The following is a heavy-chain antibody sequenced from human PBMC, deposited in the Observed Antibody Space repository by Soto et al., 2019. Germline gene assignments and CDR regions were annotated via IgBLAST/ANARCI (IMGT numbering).Heavy chain of an antibody. J-gene: IGHJ4*02. CDR1: GDSINSDKYY. V-gene: IGHV4-39*01. Sequence: SETLSLTCSVSGDSINSDKYYWGWIRQPPGKGLEWIGSIYFRGNTYYNTSLQTRVNISLDKSKSHFTLKLNSVTAADSAVYFCARLEGLATISYYFDFWGQGALVTVSS. CDR3: ARLEGLATISYYFDF. CDR2: IYFRGNT. D-gene: IGHD3-9*01.